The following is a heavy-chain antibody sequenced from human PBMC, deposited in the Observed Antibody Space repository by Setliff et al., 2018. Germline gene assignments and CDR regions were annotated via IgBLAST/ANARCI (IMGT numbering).Heavy chain of an antibody. J-gene: IGHJ4*02. V-gene: IGHV1-2*02. Sequence: ASVKVSCKASGYIFTNYYIHWVRQAPGQGLEWMGWINPNSGGTNPAQRFQGRVTMTRDTSITTAYMELSSLRSDDTAAYYCARSSGPRVVLAADFDYWGQGTLVTVSS. CDR3: ARSSGPRVVLAADFDY. CDR1: GYIFTNYY. CDR2: INPNSGGT. D-gene: IGHD5-12*01.